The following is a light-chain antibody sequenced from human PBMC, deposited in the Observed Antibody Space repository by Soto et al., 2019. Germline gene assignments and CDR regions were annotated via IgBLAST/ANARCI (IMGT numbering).Light chain of an antibody. J-gene: IGKJ1*01. V-gene: IGKV1-6*01. CDR3: LQNYNYPWT. CDR1: QDIRND. Sequence: AIQMTQFPSSLSASVRDRVTVIGRASQDIRNDLGWYQQKPGKAPKLLIYAASSLQSGVPSRFSGSGSGTQFTLTISSLQPEDVATYYCLQNYNYPWTFGQGTKVDIK. CDR2: AAS.